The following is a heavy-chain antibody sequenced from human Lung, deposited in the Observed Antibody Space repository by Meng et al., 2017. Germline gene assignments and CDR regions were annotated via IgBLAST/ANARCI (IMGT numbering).Heavy chain of an antibody. D-gene: IGHD1-1*01. Sequence: EVEVVGPGGGLVPPWGSQRLSCAASGFTLTDHWMHWVRQGPGKGLVWVSRINRDGTKPTYADSVKGRFTISRDNAKNTLYLQMNNLPAEDTAFYYCTNDRLNHWGQGALVTVSS. V-gene: IGHV3-74*01. CDR3: TNDRLNH. J-gene: IGHJ1*01. CDR2: INRDGTKP. CDR1: GFTLTDHW.